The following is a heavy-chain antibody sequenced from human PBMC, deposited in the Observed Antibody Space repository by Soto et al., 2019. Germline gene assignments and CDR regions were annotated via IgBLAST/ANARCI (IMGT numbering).Heavy chain of an antibody. Sequence: SETLSLTCTVSGGSISSSSYYWGWIRQPPGKGLEWIGSIYYSGSTYYNPSLKSRVTISVDTSKNQFSLKLSSVTAADTAVYYCARGGLRYYDFWSGYSTSGYYCGMDVWGQGTTVTVSS. CDR3: ARGGLRYYDFWSGYSTSGYYCGMDV. CDR1: GGSISSSSYY. J-gene: IGHJ6*02. CDR2: IYYSGST. V-gene: IGHV4-39*01. D-gene: IGHD3-3*01.